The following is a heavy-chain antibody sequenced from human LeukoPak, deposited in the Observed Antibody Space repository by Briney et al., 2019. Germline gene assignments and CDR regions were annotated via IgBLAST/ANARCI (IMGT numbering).Heavy chain of an antibody. CDR3: ARAPYGAPHDY. CDR1: GYTFTSYD. V-gene: IGHV1-8*03. J-gene: IGHJ4*02. Sequence: ASVKVSCKASGYTFTSYDINWVRQATGQGLEWMGWMNPNSGNTGYARKFQGRVTITRNTSISTAYMELSSLRSEDTAVYYCARAPYGAPHDYWGQGTLVTVSS. D-gene: IGHD4-17*01. CDR2: MNPNSGNT.